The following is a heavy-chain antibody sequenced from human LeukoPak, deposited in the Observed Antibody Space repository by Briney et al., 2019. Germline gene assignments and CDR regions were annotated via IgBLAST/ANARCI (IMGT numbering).Heavy chain of an antibody. V-gene: IGHV3-53*01. J-gene: IGHJ4*02. D-gene: IGHD3-10*01. CDR2: IYSGGST. Sequence: GGSLRLSCAASGFTVSSNYMSWVRQAPGKGLEWVSGIYSGGSTYYADSVKGRFTISRDNSKNTLYLQMNSLRAEDTAVYYCAKDGYYGSGSYLDYWGQGTLVTVSS. CDR1: GFTVSSNY. CDR3: AKDGYYGSGSYLDY.